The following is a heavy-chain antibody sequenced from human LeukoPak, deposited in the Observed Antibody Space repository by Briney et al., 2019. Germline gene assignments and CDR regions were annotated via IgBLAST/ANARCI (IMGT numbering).Heavy chain of an antibody. V-gene: IGHV1-46*01. CDR3: ARGEGGSYLNWFDP. J-gene: IGHJ5*02. CDR1: GYTFINNW. Sequence: ASVKVPCKASGYTFINNWMQWVRQAPGQGLEWMGLINPTGSSTLYAQKFQGRVTMTRDMSTSTDYMELSSLRSEDTAIYYCARGEGGSYLNWFDPWGQGTLVTVSS. CDR2: INPTGSST. D-gene: IGHD1-26*01.